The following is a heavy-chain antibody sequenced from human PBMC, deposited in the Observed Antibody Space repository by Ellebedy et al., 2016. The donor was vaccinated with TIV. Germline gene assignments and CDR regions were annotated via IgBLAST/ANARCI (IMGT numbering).Heavy chain of an antibody. CDR1: RFTFSSYW. CDR2: INQDAGEK. V-gene: IGHV3-7*01. Sequence: GGSLRLSCAASRFTFSSYWMSWVRQAPGKGLEWVANINQDAGEKYYVDSVRGRFTISRDNAKNSLFLQMNSLGAEDTAVYYCARAIYGASYLWGRGTLVTVSS. D-gene: IGHD4-17*01. J-gene: IGHJ2*01. CDR3: ARAIYGASYL.